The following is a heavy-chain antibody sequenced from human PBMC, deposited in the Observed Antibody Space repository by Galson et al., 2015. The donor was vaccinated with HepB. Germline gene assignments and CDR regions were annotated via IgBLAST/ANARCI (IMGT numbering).Heavy chain of an antibody. CDR3: AGTYYDILTGYSNDAFDI. Sequence: ETLSLTCAVSGGSISSSNWWSWVRQPPGKGLEWIGEIYHSGSTNYNPSLKSRVTISVDKSKNQFSLKLSSVTAADTAVYYCAGTYYDILTGYSNDAFDIWGQGTMVTVSS. D-gene: IGHD3-9*01. CDR1: GGSISSSNW. CDR2: IYHSGST. J-gene: IGHJ3*02. V-gene: IGHV4-4*02.